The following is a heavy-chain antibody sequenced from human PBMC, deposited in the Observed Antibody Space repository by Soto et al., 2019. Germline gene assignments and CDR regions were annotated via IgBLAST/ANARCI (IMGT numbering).Heavy chain of an antibody. CDR1: GFTFSRSA. CDR2: ISPTGVYV. V-gene: IGHV3-21*01. Sequence: EVQLVGSGGGLVKPGGSLTLSCAASGFTFSRSAMNWVRQGPGKGLEWVSSISPTGVYVFYADSVKGRFTISRDNAKTSVYLHMNSLRAEDTAVYYCARINSASGPLSPYPFDFWGQGTLVTVSS. CDR3: ARINSASGPLSPYPFDF. D-gene: IGHD3-10*01. J-gene: IGHJ4*02.